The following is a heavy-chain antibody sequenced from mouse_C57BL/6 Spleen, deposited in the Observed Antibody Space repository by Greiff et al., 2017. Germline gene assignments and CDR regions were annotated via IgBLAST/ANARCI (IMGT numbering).Heavy chain of an antibody. V-gene: IGHV1-81*01. CDR3: AKNYGSSYGYFDV. J-gene: IGHJ1*03. Sequence: QVQLKQSGAELARPGASVKLSCKASGYTFTSYGISWVKQRTGQGLEWIGEIYPSSGNTYYNEKFKGKATLTADKSSSTAYMELRSLTSEDSAVYFCAKNYGSSYGYFDVWGTGTTVTVSS. CDR2: IYPSSGNT. CDR1: GYTFTSYG. D-gene: IGHD1-1*01.